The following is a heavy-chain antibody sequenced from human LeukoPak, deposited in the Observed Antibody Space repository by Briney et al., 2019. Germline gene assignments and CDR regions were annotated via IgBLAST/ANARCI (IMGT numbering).Heavy chain of an antibody. V-gene: IGHV3-7*03. Sequence: GSLRLSCAASGFTFSSYWMTWARQAPGRGLEWVANIKQDGSEKYYVDSVKGRFTISRDNAKNSLYLQMNSLRAEDTAVYYCVRDSSGAFDHWGQGTLVTVSS. CDR1: GFTFSSYW. J-gene: IGHJ4*02. D-gene: IGHD3-10*01. CDR3: VRDSSGAFDH. CDR2: IKQDGSEK.